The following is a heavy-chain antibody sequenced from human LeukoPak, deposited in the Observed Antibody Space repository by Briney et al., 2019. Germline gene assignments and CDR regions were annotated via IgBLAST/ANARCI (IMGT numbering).Heavy chain of an antibody. J-gene: IGHJ4*02. CDR3: ATRPHYYYDFWSGYSR. D-gene: IGHD3-3*01. CDR1: GYSFTSHW. V-gene: IGHV5-51*01. CDR2: IYPGDSDT. Sequence: GESLKISCKGSGYSFTSHWIGWVRQMPGKGLEWMGIIYPGDSDTRYSPSFQGQVTISADKSISTAYLQWSSLKASDTAMYYCATRPHYYYDFWSGYSRWGQGTLVSVSS.